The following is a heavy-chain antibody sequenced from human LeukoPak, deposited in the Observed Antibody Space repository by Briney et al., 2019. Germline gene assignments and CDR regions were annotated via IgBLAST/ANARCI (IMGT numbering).Heavy chain of an antibody. CDR3: VRGDTAMGYFDN. CDR1: GGSISSSSYY. Sequence: SETLSLTCTVSGGSISSSSYYWGWIRQPPGKGLEWIGSIYYSGSTYYNPSLKSRVTISVDTSKNQFSLKLSSVTAADTAVFHCVRGDTAMGYFDNWGQGTLVTVSS. V-gene: IGHV4-39*07. CDR2: IYYSGST. D-gene: IGHD5-18*01. J-gene: IGHJ4*02.